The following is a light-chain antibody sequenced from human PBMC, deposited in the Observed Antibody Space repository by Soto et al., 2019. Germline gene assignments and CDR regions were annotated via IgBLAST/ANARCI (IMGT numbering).Light chain of an antibody. CDR1: SSDVGGYNS. CDR3: NSYTSTGAYV. Sequence: QSALTQPASVSGSPGQSITISCTGTSSDVGGYNSVSWYQQRPGKAPKLMIYEVNNRPSGVSNRFSATKSANTASLTISGLQAEDEADYYCNSYTSTGAYVFGTGTKLTVL. J-gene: IGLJ1*01. V-gene: IGLV2-14*01. CDR2: EVN.